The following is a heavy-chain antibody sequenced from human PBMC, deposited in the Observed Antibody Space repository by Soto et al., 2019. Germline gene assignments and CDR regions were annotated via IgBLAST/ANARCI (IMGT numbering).Heavy chain of an antibody. CDR2: ISSGGDNT. J-gene: IGHJ4*02. V-gene: IGHV3-23*01. Sequence: EVQLLDSGGGLVQPGGSLRLSCEASGFTFSNYAMNWVRQAPGKGLEWVLGISSGGDNTYYADSVKGRFTISRDNSKNTVFLQMNSLRAEATAVYYCAKERLARGFDYWGQGTLVTVSS. CDR1: GFTFSNYA. CDR3: AKERLARGFDY.